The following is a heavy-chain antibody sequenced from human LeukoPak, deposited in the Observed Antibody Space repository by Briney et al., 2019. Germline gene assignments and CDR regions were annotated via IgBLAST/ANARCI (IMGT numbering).Heavy chain of an antibody. CDR1: GGSISSYY. Sequence: SETLSLTCTVSGGSISSYYWSWIRQPPGKGLEWIGYIYYSGSTNYNPSLKSRVTISVDTSKNQFSLKLSSVTAADTAVYYCASSDYYDAFDIWGQGTMVTVSS. D-gene: IGHD3-10*01. J-gene: IGHJ3*02. CDR3: ASSDYYDAFDI. CDR2: IYYSGST. V-gene: IGHV4-59*08.